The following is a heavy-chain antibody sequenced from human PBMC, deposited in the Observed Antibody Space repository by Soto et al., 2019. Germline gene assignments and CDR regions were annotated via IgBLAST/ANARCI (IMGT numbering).Heavy chain of an antibody. CDR3: ARVMRGGHPRYAMDV. Sequence: PSETLSLTCVVVSDDSVSSYYWSWIRQSPGKGLEWIGYIYYTGRTNHNPSLESRVTMSVDTSKKQFSLKLRSVTAADTAVYYCARVMRGGHPRYAMDVWGQGTTVTVSS. J-gene: IGHJ6*02. CDR1: DDSVSSYY. D-gene: IGHD2-15*01. CDR2: IYYTGRT. V-gene: IGHV4-59*02.